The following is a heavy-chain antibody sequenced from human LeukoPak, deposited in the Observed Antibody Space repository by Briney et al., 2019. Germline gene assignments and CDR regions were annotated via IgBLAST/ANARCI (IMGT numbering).Heavy chain of an antibody. J-gene: IGHJ6*03. CDR2: IYYSGST. D-gene: IGHD4-23*01. CDR3: ARSHGGNSGRSEYYYYYYYMDV. CDR1: RGSISSYY. Sequence: SETLSLTCTVSRGSISSYYWSWIRQPPGKGLDGIGYIYYSGSTNYNPSLKSRVTISVDTSKNQFSLKLSSVTAADTAVYYCARSHGGNSGRSEYYYYYYYMDVWGKGTTVTVSS. V-gene: IGHV4-59*01.